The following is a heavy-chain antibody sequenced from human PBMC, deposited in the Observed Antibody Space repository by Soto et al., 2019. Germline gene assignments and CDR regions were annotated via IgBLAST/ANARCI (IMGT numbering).Heavy chain of an antibody. V-gene: IGHV3-64*01. CDR2: MGTNAGST. CDR3: ARRSVSGKGDC. D-gene: IGHD6-19*01. J-gene: IGHJ4*02. CDR1: GFTFSSYA. Sequence: EVQLVESGGGLVQPGGSLRLSCAASGFTFSSYAMYWVRQAPGKGLEYVSAMGTNAGSTYYAHSVKGRFTISRDNSKNTLYLRMVSLGPEDMAVYYCARRSVSGKGDCWGQGTLVTVSS.